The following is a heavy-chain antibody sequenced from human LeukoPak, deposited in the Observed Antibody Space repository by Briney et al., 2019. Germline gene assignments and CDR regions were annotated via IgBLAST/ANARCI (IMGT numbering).Heavy chain of an antibody. D-gene: IGHD3-3*02. CDR3: ARAPPFTEGAFDI. V-gene: IGHV4-31*03. Sequence: SETLSLTCTVSGGSISSGGYYWSWIRQHPGKGLEWIGYIYYSGSTYYNPSLKSRVTISVDTSKNQFSLKLSSVTAADTAVYYCARAPPFTEGAFDIWGQGTMVTVSS. J-gene: IGHJ3*02. CDR2: IYYSGST. CDR1: GGSISSGGYY.